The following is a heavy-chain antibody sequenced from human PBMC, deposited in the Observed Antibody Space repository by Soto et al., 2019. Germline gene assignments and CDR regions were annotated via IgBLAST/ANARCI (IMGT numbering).Heavy chain of an antibody. CDR1: GFTFSDYY. J-gene: IGHJ6*02. V-gene: IGHV3-11*06. CDR2: ISSSSSYT. D-gene: IGHD3-10*01. Sequence: GGSLRLSCAASGFTFSDYYMSRIRQAPGKGLEWVSYISSSSSYTNYADSVKGRFTISRDNAKNSLYLQMNSLRAEDTAVYYCARDIETPGAWRYYGMDVWGQGTTVTVSS. CDR3: ARDIETPGAWRYYGMDV.